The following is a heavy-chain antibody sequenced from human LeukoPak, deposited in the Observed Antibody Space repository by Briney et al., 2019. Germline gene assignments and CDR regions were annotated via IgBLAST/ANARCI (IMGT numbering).Heavy chain of an antibody. D-gene: IGHD2-21*01. Sequence: ASVKLSCKASGSTFTRYGISWVRQAPGQGLEWMGWISAYNGDTNYAQKVQGRVTMTTDTSTSTAYMELRSLRSDDTAVYYCARVVLKGVDAFDIWGQGTMVTVSS. CDR1: GSTFTRYG. V-gene: IGHV1-18*01. CDR2: ISAYNGDT. J-gene: IGHJ3*02. CDR3: ARVVLKGVDAFDI.